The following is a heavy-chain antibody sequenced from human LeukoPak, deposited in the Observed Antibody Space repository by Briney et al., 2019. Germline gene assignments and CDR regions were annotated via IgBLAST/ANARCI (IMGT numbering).Heavy chain of an antibody. V-gene: IGHV3-74*01. CDR1: GFTFSGYW. Sequence: GGSLRLSCGASGFTFSGYWMHWVRQAPGKGLVWVSRINSDGFSTTYADSVKGRFTISRDNAKNTLYLQMNSLRAEDTALYYCARYRSGSYFDYWGQGTLVTVSS. CDR3: ARYRSGSYFDY. D-gene: IGHD3-10*01. CDR2: INSDGFST. J-gene: IGHJ4*02.